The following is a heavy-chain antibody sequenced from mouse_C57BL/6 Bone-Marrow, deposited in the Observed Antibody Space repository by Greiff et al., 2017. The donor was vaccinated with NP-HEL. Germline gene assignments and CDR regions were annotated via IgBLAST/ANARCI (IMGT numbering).Heavy chain of an antibody. J-gene: IGHJ2*01. V-gene: IGHV5-6*01. CDR3: ARQDYYGSSYEDY. CDR2: ISSGGSYT. CDR1: GFTFSSYG. D-gene: IGHD1-1*01. Sequence: EVQVVESGGDLVKPGGSLKLSCAASGFTFSSYGMSWVRQTPDKRLEWVATISSGGSYTYYPDSVKGRFTISRDNAKNTLYLQMSSLKSEDTAMYYCARQDYYGSSYEDYWGQGTTLTVSS.